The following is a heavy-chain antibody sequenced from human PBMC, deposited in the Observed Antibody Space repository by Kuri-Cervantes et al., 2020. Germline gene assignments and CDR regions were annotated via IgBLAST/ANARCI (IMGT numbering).Heavy chain of an antibody. Sequence: ASVKVSCKASGYTFTSYAMHWVRQAPGQRLEWMGWMNPNSGNTGYAQKFQGRVTMTRNTSISTAYMELSSLRSEDTAVYYCARGKVRDGYKPWGQGTLVTVSS. J-gene: IGHJ4*02. CDR2: MNPNSGNT. D-gene: IGHD5-24*01. CDR3: ARGKVRDGYKP. CDR1: GYTFTSYA. V-gene: IGHV1-8*02.